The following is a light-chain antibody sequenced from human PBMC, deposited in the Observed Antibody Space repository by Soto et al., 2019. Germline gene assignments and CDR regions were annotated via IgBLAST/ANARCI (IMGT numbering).Light chain of an antibody. CDR1: QSVSSY. V-gene: IGKV3-11*01. CDR2: DAS. CDR3: QQRSSWLT. Sequence: EILLTQSQATLSLSPGERATLSCRASQSVSSYLAWYQQKPGQAPRLLIYDASNRATGIPARFSGSGSGTDFTLTISSLEPEDFAVYYCQQRSSWLTFGGGTKVDIK. J-gene: IGKJ4*01.